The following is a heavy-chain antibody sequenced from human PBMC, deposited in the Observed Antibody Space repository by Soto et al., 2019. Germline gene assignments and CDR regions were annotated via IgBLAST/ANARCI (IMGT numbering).Heavy chain of an antibody. J-gene: IGHJ4*02. V-gene: IGHV4-59*01. CDR1: GGSISSYY. CDR3: ERTAAGTGFDY. Sequence: TSETLSLTCTVSGGSISSYYWSWIRQPPGKGLEWIGYIYYSGSTNYNPSLKSRVTISVDTSKNQFSLKLSSVTAADTAVYYCERTAAGTGFDYWGQGTLVTV. CDR2: IYYSGST. D-gene: IGHD6-13*01.